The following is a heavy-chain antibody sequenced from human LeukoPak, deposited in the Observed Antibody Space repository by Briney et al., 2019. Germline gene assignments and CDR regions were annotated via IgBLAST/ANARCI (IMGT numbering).Heavy chain of an antibody. CDR3: ARRSGNYYGVDY. CDR2: IYPDDSDT. CDR1: GYSFTSYG. J-gene: IGHJ4*02. V-gene: IGHV5-51*01. D-gene: IGHD1-26*01. Sequence: GESLKISCKVFGYSFTSYGIAWVRQMPGKGLEWMGIIYPDDSDTTYNPSFQGQVTISADKSISTAYLQWSSLKASDTAMYYCARRSGNYYGVDYWGQGTLVTVSS.